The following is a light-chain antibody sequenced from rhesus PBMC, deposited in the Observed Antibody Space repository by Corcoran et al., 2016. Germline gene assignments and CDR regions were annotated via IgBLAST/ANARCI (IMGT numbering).Light chain of an antibody. CDR2: GTS. CDR1: HGVKKD. V-gene: IGKV1-94*01. Sequence: DIQMTQSPSSLSASVGDRVTVTCRASHGVKKDLSWYPQKPGKAPTLLIYGTSHLPMGVSSRFSGSGSGTAYPLTIGSLQPEGVATYYCLQVYTVPWMISQGTKGEIK. J-gene: IGKJ1*01. CDR3: LQVYTVPWM.